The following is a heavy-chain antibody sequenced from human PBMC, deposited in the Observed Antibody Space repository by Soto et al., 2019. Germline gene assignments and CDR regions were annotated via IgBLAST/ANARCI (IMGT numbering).Heavy chain of an antibody. CDR3: ARVAGPGGYENY. D-gene: IGHD5-12*01. Sequence: SVKVSCKASGGTFSSYAISWVRQAPGQGFEWMGGIIPIFGTANYAQKFQGRVTITADESTSTAYMELSSLRSEDTAVYYCARVAGPGGYENYWGQGTLVTVSS. J-gene: IGHJ4*02. CDR2: IIPIFGTA. CDR1: GGTFSSYA. V-gene: IGHV1-69*13.